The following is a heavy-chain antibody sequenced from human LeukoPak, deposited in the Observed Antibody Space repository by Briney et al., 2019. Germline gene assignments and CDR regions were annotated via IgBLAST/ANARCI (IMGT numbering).Heavy chain of an antibody. V-gene: IGHV4-39*07. Sequence: PSETLSLTCTVSGGFISSSSYYWGWIRQSPGKGLEWIGTIYYNGNTYYNPPLKSRITMSLDTSKNQFSLKLSSVTAADTAVYYCARGGRKNTYYYDSRGYYWFDPWGQGTLVTVSS. J-gene: IGHJ5*02. CDR1: GGFISSSSYY. D-gene: IGHD3-22*01. CDR3: ARGGRKNTYYYDSRGYYWFDP. CDR2: IYYNGNT.